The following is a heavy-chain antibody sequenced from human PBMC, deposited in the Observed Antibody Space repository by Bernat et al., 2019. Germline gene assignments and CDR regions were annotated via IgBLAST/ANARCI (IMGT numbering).Heavy chain of an antibody. CDR2: FDPEDGET. D-gene: IGHD1-26*01. Sequence: QVQLVQTGAEVKKPGASVKVSCKVSGYTLTELSMHWVRQAPGKGLERMGGFDPEDGETIYAQKFQGRVTMPDDTSTDTAYMELSSLRSEDTAVYYCATDKRIFGKGMTWELLPFAIWGQGTIVTVSS. CDR3: ATDKRIFGKGMTWELLPFAI. CDR1: GYTLTELS. V-gene: IGHV1-24*01. J-gene: IGHJ3*02.